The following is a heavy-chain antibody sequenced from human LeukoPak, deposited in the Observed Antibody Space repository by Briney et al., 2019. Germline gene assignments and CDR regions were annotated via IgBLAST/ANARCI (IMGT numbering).Heavy chain of an antibody. J-gene: IGHJ4*02. CDR2: MKEDGSEI. CDR3: ARENWGRFDY. V-gene: IGHV3-7*01. CDR1: GFSFSSWS. D-gene: IGHD7-27*01. Sequence: GGSLRLSCAASGFSFSSWSMSWVRQAPGKRLEWVANMKEDGSEIYYVDSVQGRFTISRDNAKSSVYLQMNSLRGEVTAVYYCARENWGRFDYWGQGTLVTVSS.